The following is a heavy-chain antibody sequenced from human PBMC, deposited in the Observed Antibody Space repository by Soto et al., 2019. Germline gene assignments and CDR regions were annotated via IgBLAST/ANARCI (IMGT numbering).Heavy chain of an antibody. CDR2: IIPIFGTA. CDR1: GGTFSSYA. Sequence: QVQLVQSGAEVKKPGSSVKVSCKASGGTFSSYAISWVRQAPGQGLEWMGGIIPIFGTANYAQKFQGRVMITADESTSTAYMELSSLRSEDTAVYYCARTDCGGDCYHWYFDLWGRGTLVTVSS. V-gene: IGHV1-69*01. D-gene: IGHD2-21*02. CDR3: ARTDCGGDCYHWYFDL. J-gene: IGHJ2*01.